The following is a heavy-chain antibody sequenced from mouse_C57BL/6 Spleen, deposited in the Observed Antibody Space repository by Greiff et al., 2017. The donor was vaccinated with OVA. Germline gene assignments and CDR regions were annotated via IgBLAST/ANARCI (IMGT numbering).Heavy chain of an antibody. D-gene: IGHD3-2*02. CDR1: GYTFTSYW. J-gene: IGHJ3*01. V-gene: IGHV1-59*01. CDR3: ARGGTTAQATSWFAY. CDR2: IDPSDSYT. Sequence: QVQLQQPGAELVRPGTSVKLSCKASGYTFTSYWMHWVKQRPGQGLEWIGVIDPSDSYTNYNQKFKGKATLTVDTSSSTAYMQLSSLTSEDSAVYYCARGGTTAQATSWFAYWGQGTLVTVSA.